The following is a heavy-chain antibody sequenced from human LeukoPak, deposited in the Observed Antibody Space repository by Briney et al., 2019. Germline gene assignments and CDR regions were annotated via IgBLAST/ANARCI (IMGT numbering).Heavy chain of an antibody. CDR3: ARVFRRDGYFDY. J-gene: IGHJ4*02. Sequence: SETLSLTCTVSGGSITEYYWSWIRQPPGKGLEWIGYIFYTGNTNYNPSLKSRVTISVDASKTQFSLQLSSVTAADTAVYYCARVFRRDGYFDYWGQGTLVTVSS. D-gene: IGHD5-24*01. CDR2: IFYTGNT. V-gene: IGHV4-59*01. CDR1: GGSITEYY.